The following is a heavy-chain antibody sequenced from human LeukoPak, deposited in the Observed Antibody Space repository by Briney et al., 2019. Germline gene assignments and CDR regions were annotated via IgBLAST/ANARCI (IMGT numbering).Heavy chain of an antibody. V-gene: IGHV4-30-4*08. Sequence: SETLSLTCTVSGVSISSGAFYWSWLRQHPGKGLGWIGNIYYSGSTYYNPSLKSRVTISVDRSKNQFSLKLTSVTAADTAVYYCARAFPFDDYGDPDAFDIWGQGTVVTVSS. D-gene: IGHD4-17*01. CDR3: ARAFPFDDYGDPDAFDI. J-gene: IGHJ3*02. CDR1: GVSISSGAFY. CDR2: IYYSGST.